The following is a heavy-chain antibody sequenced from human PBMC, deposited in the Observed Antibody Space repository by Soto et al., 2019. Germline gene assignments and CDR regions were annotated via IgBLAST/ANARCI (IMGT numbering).Heavy chain of an antibody. CDR3: AREPGRLPATRYSGMDV. Sequence: PGGSLRLSCAASGFTFSSYAMHWVRQAPGKGLEWVAVISYDGSNKYYADSVKGRFTISRDNSKNTLYLQMNSLRAEDTAVYYCAREPGRLPATRYSGMDVWGQGTTVTVS. CDR2: ISYDGSNK. J-gene: IGHJ6*01. CDR1: GFTFSSYA. D-gene: IGHD2-15*01. V-gene: IGHV3-30-3*01.